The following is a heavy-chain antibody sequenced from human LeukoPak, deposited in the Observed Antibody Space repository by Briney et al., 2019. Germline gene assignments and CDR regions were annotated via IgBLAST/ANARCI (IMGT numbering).Heavy chain of an antibody. Sequence: GGSLRLSCAASGFTFSSYEMNWVRQAPGKGLEWVSAISGSGSSSYYADSVKGRFTISRDNSKNTLYLQINSLRAEDTAIYYCAKDQRTISTFDYWGQGTLVTVSS. CDR3: AKDQRTISTFDY. V-gene: IGHV3-23*01. CDR2: ISGSGSSS. D-gene: IGHD3-3*01. J-gene: IGHJ4*02. CDR1: GFTFSSYE.